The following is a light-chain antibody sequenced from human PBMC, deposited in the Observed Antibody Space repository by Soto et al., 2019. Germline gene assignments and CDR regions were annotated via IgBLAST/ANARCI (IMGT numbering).Light chain of an antibody. CDR1: RSISSS. V-gene: IGKV3-20*01. CDR3: QQYGSSPT. J-gene: IGKJ1*01. CDR2: GAS. Sequence: ETVMTQSPATLSVSPGEGATLSCRASRSISSSLAWYQQKPGRAPRLLIYGASTRATDIPARFSGSGSGTDFTLTISRLEPEDFAVYYCQQYGSSPTFGQGTKVDIK.